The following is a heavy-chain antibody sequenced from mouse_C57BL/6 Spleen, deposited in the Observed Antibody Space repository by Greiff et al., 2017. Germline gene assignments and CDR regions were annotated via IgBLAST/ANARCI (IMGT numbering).Heavy chain of an antibody. CDR3: ARWNWDDYFDY. J-gene: IGHJ2*02. CDR1: GYTFTSYW. V-gene: IGHV1-52*01. Sequence: QVQLQQPGAELVRPGSSVKLSCKASGYTFTSYWMHWVKQRPIQGLEWIGNIDPSDSETHYNQKFKDKVTLTVDKSSSTAYMQLSSLTSEDSAVYYCARWNWDDYFDYWGQGTSLTVSS. D-gene: IGHD4-1*01. CDR2: IDPSDSET.